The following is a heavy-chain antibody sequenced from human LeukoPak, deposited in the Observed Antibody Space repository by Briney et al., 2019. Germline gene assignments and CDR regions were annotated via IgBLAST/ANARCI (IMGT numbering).Heavy chain of an antibody. V-gene: IGHV1-46*01. CDR2: INPSGGST. D-gene: IGHD6-19*01. J-gene: IGHJ4*02. Sequence: ASVKVSCKASGYTFTSYYMHWVRQAPGQGLEWMGIINPSGGSTSYAQKFQGRVTMTRDTSTSTVYMELSSLRSEDTAVYYCARGIPPGAVAGSDPPDYWGQGTLVTVSS. CDR1: GYTFTSYY. CDR3: ARGIPPGAVAGSDPPDY.